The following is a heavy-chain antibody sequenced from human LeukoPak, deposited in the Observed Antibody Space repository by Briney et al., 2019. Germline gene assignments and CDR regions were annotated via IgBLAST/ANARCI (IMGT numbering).Heavy chain of an antibody. CDR1: GFTFDYFA. CDR3: AKDGTSVSRGREHYFDY. V-gene: IGHV3-9*01. D-gene: IGHD1/OR15-1a*01. CDR2: ISWNGGSI. Sequence: GGSLRLSCAASGFTFDYFAMHWVRQVPGKGLEGVSGISWNGGSIGYADSVEGRFTISRDNAKNSVYLQMDSLRPEDTAFYFCAKDGTSVSRGREHYFDYWGQGTQVTVSS. J-gene: IGHJ4*02.